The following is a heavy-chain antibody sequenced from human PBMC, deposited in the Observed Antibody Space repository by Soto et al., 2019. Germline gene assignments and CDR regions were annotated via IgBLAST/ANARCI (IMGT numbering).Heavy chain of an antibody. V-gene: IGHV4-30-2*01. Sequence: PSETLSLTCVVTRASVNSGGYSWTWIRQPPGKALEWIGFIFDTEATYYNPALKSRVTISVERSKNQFSLRLTSVTAADTAVYYCARERRYCSGGTCSDGLDVWGQGTTVTVYS. CDR2: IFDTEAT. CDR3: ARERRYCSGGTCSDGLDV. J-gene: IGHJ6*02. D-gene: IGHD2-15*01. CDR1: RASVNSGGYS.